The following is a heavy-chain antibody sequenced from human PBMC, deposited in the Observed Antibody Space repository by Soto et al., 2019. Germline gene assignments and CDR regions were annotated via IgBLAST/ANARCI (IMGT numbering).Heavy chain of an antibody. CDR3: ARDRGTVVWVWFDP. CDR1: VYTFTSYG. CDR2: ISAYNGNT. V-gene: IGHV1-18*01. D-gene: IGHD2-15*01. J-gene: IGHJ5*02. Sequence: ASMTVSGTASVYTFTSYGIIWMRRDPGQGLEWMGWISAYNGNTNYAQKLQGRVTMTTDTSTSTAYMELRSLRSDDTAVYYCARDRGTVVWVWFDPWGQGTLVTVSS.